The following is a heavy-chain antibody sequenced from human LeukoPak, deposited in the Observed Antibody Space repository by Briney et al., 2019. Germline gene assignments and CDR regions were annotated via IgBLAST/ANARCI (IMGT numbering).Heavy chain of an antibody. V-gene: IGHV5-51*01. CDR3: ASLYYYDSSGYYYEGGYFDY. CDR2: IYPANSDT. J-gene: IGHJ4*02. CDR1: GYSFTSSW. Sequence: GESLKISCKGSGYSFTSSWIGWVRQMPGKGLEWMGVIYPANSDTRYSPSFQGQVTISADKSISTAYLQWSSLKASDTAMYYCASLYYYDSSGYYYEGGYFDYWGQGTLVTVSS. D-gene: IGHD3-22*01.